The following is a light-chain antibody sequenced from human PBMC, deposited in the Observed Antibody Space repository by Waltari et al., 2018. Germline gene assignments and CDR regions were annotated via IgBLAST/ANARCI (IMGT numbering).Light chain of an antibody. CDR1: QTVTSTY. J-gene: IGKJ4*01. CDR2: GTS. Sequence: EIVLTQSPGTLSLSPGERATLSCRASQTVTSTYLAWYQQKPGQAPRLLIYGTSRRGTGIPDRFSGSGSGTDFTLTISRLEPEDVAVYWCQHRQLYSGSSLTFGGGTRVEIK. V-gene: IGKV3-20*01. CDR3: QHRQLYSGSSLT.